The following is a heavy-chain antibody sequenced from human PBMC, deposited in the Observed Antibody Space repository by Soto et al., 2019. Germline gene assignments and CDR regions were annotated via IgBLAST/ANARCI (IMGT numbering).Heavy chain of an antibody. CDR2: ISSSSSYT. J-gene: IGHJ5*02. CDR3: ARVLTSTIQHTENSWFDP. CDR1: GFTFSDYY. D-gene: IGHD5-12*01. Sequence: QVQLVESGGGLVKPGGSLRLSCAASGFTFSDYYMSWIRQAPGKGLEWVSYISSSSSYTNYADSVKGRFTISRDNAKNSLYLQINTLRAEDTSVYYCARVLTSTIQHTENSWFDPWGQGTLVTVSS. V-gene: IGHV3-11*06.